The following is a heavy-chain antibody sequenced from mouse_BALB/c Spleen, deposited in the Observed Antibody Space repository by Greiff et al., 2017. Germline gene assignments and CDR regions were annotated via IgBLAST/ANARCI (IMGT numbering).Heavy chain of an antibody. J-gene: IGHJ2*01. CDR3: ARGGPFDY. CDR2: ISSGGST. Sequence: EVKLMESGGGLVKPGGSLKLSCAASGFTFSSYAMSWVRQTPEKRLEWVASISSGGSTYYPDSVKGRFTISRDNARNILYLQMSSLRSEDTAMYYCARGGPFDYWGQGTTLTVSS. CDR1: GFTFSSYA. V-gene: IGHV5-6-5*01.